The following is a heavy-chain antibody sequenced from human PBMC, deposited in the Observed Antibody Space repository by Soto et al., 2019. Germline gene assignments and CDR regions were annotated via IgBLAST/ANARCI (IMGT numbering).Heavy chain of an antibody. V-gene: IGHV4-34*01. J-gene: IGHJ6*02. CDR1: GGSFSGYY. CDR3: ARGRGKRVPAAIYYYYGMDV. Sequence: KPSETLSLTCAVYGGSFSGYYWSWIRQPPGKGLEWIGEINHSGSTNYNPSLKSRVTISVDTSKNQFSLKLSSVTAADTAVYYCARGRGKRVPAAIYYYYGMDVWGQGTTVTVSS. D-gene: IGHD2-2*02. CDR2: INHSGST.